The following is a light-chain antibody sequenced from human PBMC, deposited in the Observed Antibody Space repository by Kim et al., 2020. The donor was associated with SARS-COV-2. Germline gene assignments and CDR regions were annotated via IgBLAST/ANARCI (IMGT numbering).Light chain of an antibody. Sequence: PGERATLSCRASQGVSSYLAWYQQKPGQAPTLLIYDASNRATVIPARFSGSGSGTDFTLTISSLEPEDFAVYYCQQRSNWPPITFGQGTRLEIK. CDR2: DAS. CDR3: QQRSNWPPIT. V-gene: IGKV3-11*01. CDR1: QGVSSY. J-gene: IGKJ5*01.